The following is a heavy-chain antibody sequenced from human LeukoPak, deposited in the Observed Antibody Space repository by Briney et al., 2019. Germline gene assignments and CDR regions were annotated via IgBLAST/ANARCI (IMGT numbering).Heavy chain of an antibody. Sequence: PGRSLRLSCAASGFTFSSYGMHWVRQAPGKGLEWVAVISYDGSNKYYADSVKGRFTISRDNSKNTLYLQMNSLRAEDTAVYYCAKAGDGYSYGPFDYWGQGTLVTVSS. CDR3: AKAGDGYSYGPFDY. V-gene: IGHV3-30*18. CDR2: ISYDGSNK. CDR1: GFTFSSYG. J-gene: IGHJ4*02. D-gene: IGHD5-18*01.